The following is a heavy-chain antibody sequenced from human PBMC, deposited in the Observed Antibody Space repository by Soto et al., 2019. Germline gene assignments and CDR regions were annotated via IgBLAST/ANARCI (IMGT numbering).Heavy chain of an antibody. D-gene: IGHD3-22*01. CDR3: AKDYDISGYSPAY. CDR2: ISGSGGST. J-gene: IGHJ4*02. Sequence: PGGSLRLSCAASGFTFSKYALTWVRQAPGKGLEWVSVISGSGGSTYFADSVKGRFTISRDNSKNTMYLQMSSLRAEDTAVYYRAKDYDISGYSPAYWGRGPLITVS. V-gene: IGHV3-23*01. CDR1: GFTFSKYA.